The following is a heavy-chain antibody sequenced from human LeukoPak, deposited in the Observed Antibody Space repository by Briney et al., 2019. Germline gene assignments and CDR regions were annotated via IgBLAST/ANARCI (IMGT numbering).Heavy chain of an antibody. CDR2: IYTSGST. D-gene: IGHD3-9*01. CDR1: GGSISSYY. V-gene: IGHV4-4*07. J-gene: IGHJ3*02. Sequence: SETLSLTCTVSGGSISSYYWSWIRQPAGKGLEWIGRIYTSGSTNYNPSLKSRVTMSVDTSKNQFSLKLSSVTAAGTAVYYCATEGGYYDILTGYYHIYDAFDIWGQGTMVTVSS. CDR3: ATEGGYYDILTGYYHIYDAFDI.